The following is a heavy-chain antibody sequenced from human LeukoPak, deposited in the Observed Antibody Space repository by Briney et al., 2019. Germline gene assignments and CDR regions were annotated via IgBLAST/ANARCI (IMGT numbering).Heavy chain of an antibody. V-gene: IGHV3-20*04. J-gene: IGHJ3*02. CDR3: ARSVDTDDAFDI. CDR1: GFTFDDYG. CDR2: INWNGGST. D-gene: IGHD5-18*01. Sequence: GGSLRLSCAASGFTFDDYGMSWVRQAPGKGLEWVSGINWNGGSTGYADSVKGRFTISRDNAKNSLYLQMNSLRAEDTAVYYCARSVDTDDAFDIWGQGTMVTVSS.